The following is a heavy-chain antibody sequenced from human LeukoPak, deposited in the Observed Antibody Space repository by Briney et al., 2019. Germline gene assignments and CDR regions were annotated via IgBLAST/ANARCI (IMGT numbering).Heavy chain of an antibody. J-gene: IGHJ4*02. V-gene: IGHV3-23*01. CDR2: ISGSGGST. CDR1: GFTFSSYA. D-gene: IGHD4-23*01. Sequence: GGSLRLSCAASGFTFSSYAMSWVRQAPGKGLEWVSAISGSGGSTYYADSVKGRFTISRDNSKNTLYLQMNSLRAEDMALYYCAKGITVVTGAFDIWGQGTLVTVSS. CDR3: AKGITVVTGAFDI.